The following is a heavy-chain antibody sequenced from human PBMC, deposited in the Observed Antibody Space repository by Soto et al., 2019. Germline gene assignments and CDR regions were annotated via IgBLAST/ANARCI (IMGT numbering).Heavy chain of an antibody. CDR1: GFTFSSYA. Sequence: GGSLRLSCAASGFTFSSYAMSWVRQAPGKGLEWVSAISGSGGSTYYADSVKGRFTISRDNSKNTLYLQMNSLRAEDTAVYYCAKDMVEYSSSYDFDYWGQGTLVPVSS. D-gene: IGHD6-13*01. CDR3: AKDMVEYSSSYDFDY. CDR2: ISGSGGST. V-gene: IGHV3-23*01. J-gene: IGHJ4*02.